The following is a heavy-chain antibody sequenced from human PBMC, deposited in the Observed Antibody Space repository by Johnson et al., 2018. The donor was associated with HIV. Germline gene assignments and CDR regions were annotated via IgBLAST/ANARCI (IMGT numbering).Heavy chain of an antibody. CDR2: ISGSGGSP. V-gene: IGHV3-23*04. Sequence: VQLVESGGGLVQPGGSLRLSCAASGLPFSSYAMSWVRQAPGKGLEWVSDISGSGGSPSYADSVQGRFTISSDHSKNTLYLQMNRLRAEDTAVYYCAKTHPDPYDYVWGDAFDIWGQGTMVTVSS. D-gene: IGHD3-16*01. CDR1: GLPFSSYA. CDR3: AKTHPDPYDYVWGDAFDI. J-gene: IGHJ3*02.